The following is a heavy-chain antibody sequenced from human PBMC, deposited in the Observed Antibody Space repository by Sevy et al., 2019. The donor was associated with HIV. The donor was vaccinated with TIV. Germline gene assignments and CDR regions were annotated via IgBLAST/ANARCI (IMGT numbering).Heavy chain of an antibody. CDR1: GFTFSTYW. D-gene: IGHD3-22*01. CDR3: ARGDYYDSSGYYIDAFDI. J-gene: IGHJ3*02. V-gene: IGHV3-7*04. Sequence: GGSLRLSCAASGFTFSTYWMSWVRQAPGKGLEWVGNVKEDGREKYYADSVKGRFTISRDNAKNSVYLQMNSLRAEDMAMYYCARGDYYDSSGYYIDAFDIWGQGTMVTVSS. CDR2: VKEDGREK.